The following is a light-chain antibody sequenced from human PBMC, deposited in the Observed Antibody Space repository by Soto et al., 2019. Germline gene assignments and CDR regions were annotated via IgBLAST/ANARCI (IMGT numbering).Light chain of an antibody. CDR1: HSITTY. V-gene: IGKV1-39*01. CDR3: QQSYSTCT. Sequence: DIQMTQSPSSLSSSVGDRVTISXRASHSITTYLHWYQQTAGKATKXXIYXASIFQSGVPSIFSGSGYGTDFTLTISRLQPEDVEAYYCQQSYSTCTFGQGTRLEIK. J-gene: IGKJ5*01. CDR2: XAS.